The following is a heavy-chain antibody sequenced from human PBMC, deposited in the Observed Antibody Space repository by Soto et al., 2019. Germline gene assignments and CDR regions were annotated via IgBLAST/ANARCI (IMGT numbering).Heavy chain of an antibody. Sequence: VQLVESGGDLVQPGGSLRLSCVGSGFTFSSYWMGWVRQTPGKGLEWVATIKADGTEKYYVDSVKGRVTFSRDNAKTSVYLEINSLRAEDTAVYYCVTAVRGYNANGDLWGQGTTVTVSS. CDR1: GFTFSSYW. CDR2: IKADGTEK. J-gene: IGHJ6*02. CDR3: VTAVRGYNANGDL. V-gene: IGHV3-7*03. D-gene: IGHD5-12*01.